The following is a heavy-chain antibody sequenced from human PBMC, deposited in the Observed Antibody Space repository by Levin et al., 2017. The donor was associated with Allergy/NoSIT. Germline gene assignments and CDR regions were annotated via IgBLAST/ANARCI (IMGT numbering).Heavy chain of an antibody. Sequence: PGGSLRLSCEVSGYTFSNYWMSWVRQAPGRGLEWVASINVDGSANYYVDSVRGRFTISRDNGRNSLFLQMNSLRPGDTAVYFCVSSFAVRVGYWGQGTLVTVSS. CDR2: INVDGSAN. CDR1: GYTFSNYW. CDR3: VSSFAVRVGY. D-gene: IGHD1-26*01. V-gene: IGHV3-7*01. J-gene: IGHJ4*02.